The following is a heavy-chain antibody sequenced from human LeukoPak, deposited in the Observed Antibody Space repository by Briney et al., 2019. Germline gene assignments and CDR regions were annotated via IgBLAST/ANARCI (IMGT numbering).Heavy chain of an antibody. D-gene: IGHD1-26*01. V-gene: IGHV4-59*01. CDR1: GGSISSYY. Sequence: SETLSLTCTVSGGSISSYYWSWIRQPPGKGLEWIGYIYYSGSTNYNPSLKSRVTISVDTSKNQFSLKLSSVTAADTAVYYCARGEWELGDWGQGTLVTVSS. CDR3: ARGEWELGD. CDR2: IYYSGST. J-gene: IGHJ4*02.